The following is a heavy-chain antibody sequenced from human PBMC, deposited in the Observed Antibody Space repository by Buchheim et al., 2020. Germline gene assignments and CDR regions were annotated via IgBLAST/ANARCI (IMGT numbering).Heavy chain of an antibody. V-gene: IGHV3-23*01. CDR1: GFTFSTYA. D-gene: IGHD4-17*01. CDR3: AKGDYETDY. J-gene: IGHJ4*02. CDR2: ISGSGGVT. Sequence: EVQLLESGGGLVQPGASLRLSCAASGFTFSTYAMTWVRQAPGKGLEWISIISGSGGVTDYADSVKGRFTISRDNSKNIMYFQMNSLRAEDTAVYYCAKGDYETDYWGQGTL.